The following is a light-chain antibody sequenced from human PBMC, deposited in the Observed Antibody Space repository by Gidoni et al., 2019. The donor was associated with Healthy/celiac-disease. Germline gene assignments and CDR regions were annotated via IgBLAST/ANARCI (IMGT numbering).Light chain of an antibody. V-gene: IGLV1-40*01. CDR3: QSYDSSLSGWV. Sequence: QSVLTQPPSVPGAPGQRVTIPCTGSSSNIWAGYDVHWYQQLPGTAPKLLIYGNSNRPSGVPDRFSGSKSGTSASLAITGLQAEDEADYYCQSYDSSLSGWVFGGGTKLTVL. J-gene: IGLJ3*02. CDR1: SSNIWAGYD. CDR2: GNS.